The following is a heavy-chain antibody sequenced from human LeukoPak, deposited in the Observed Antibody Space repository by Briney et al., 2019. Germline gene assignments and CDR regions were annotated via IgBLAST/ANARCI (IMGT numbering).Heavy chain of an antibody. J-gene: IGHJ5*02. Sequence: GGSLRLSCAASGFAFSVSAVHWVRQASGKGLEWVGRIRSKRNSYATAYAASVKGRLTISRDDSKITVYLQMNSLKTEDTAVYYCTRVFERFGELGHNWFDPWGQGTLVTVSS. V-gene: IGHV3-73*01. CDR1: GFAFSVSA. CDR3: TRVFERFGELGHNWFDP. CDR2: IRSKRNSYAT. D-gene: IGHD3-10*01.